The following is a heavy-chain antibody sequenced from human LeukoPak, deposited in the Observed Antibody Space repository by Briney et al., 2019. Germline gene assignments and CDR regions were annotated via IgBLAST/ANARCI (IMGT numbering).Heavy chain of an antibody. CDR3: ARGPDIVVVVAATAPSDAFDI. CDR1: GSTFSDYY. V-gene: IGHV3-11*01. J-gene: IGHJ3*02. Sequence: KTGGSLRLSCAASGSTFSDYYMSWIRQAPGKGLEWVSYISSSGSTIYYADSVKGRFTISRDNAKNSLYLQMNSLRAEDTAVYYCARGPDIVVVVAATAPSDAFDIWGQGTMVTVSS. D-gene: IGHD2-15*01. CDR2: ISSSGSTI.